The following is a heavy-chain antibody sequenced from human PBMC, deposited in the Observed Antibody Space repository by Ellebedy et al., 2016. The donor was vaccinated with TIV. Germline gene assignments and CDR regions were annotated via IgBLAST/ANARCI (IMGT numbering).Heavy chain of an antibody. V-gene: IGHV4-39*02. J-gene: IGHJ4*02. D-gene: IGHD3-3*01. CDR2: IYYRGNT. CDR1: GGSLSNYY. CDR3: TRANGFGLVDY. Sequence: SETLSLTXTVSGGSLSNYYWGWIRQPPGKALEWIGSIYYRGNTYYNTSLTSRVTISVDTSKNQISLKLNSVTAADTAVYYCTRANGFGLVDYWGRGTVVTVSS.